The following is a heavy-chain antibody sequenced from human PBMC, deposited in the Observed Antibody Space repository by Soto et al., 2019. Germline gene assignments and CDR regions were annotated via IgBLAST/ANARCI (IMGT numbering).Heavy chain of an antibody. V-gene: IGHV3-66*01. CDR2: IYSGGTT. J-gene: IGHJ6*02. CDR1: GFTVNYNY. D-gene: IGHD2-8*01. CDR3: ARGKQNALDV. Sequence: EVQLVESGGGLVQPGGSLRLSCAVSGFTVNYNYMSWVRQAPRKGLEWVSVIYSGGTTNYADSVKGRFTISRDNSKNPLYLQMNSLRAEDTAVYYCARGKQNALDVWGQGTTVTVSS.